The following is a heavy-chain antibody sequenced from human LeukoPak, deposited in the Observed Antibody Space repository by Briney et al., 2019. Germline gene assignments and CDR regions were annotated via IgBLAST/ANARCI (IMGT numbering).Heavy chain of an antibody. J-gene: IGHJ3*02. V-gene: IGHV1-2*02. D-gene: IGHD5-12*01. CDR1: GYTXTGYY. CDR3: ARGQSWLRSFDAFDI. Sequence: GASVKVSCKASGYTXTGYYMHWVRQAPGQGLEWMGWINPNSGGTNYAQKFQGRVTMTRDTSISTAYMELSRLRSDDTAVYYCARGQSWLRSFDAFDIWGQGTMVTVSS. CDR2: INPNSGGT.